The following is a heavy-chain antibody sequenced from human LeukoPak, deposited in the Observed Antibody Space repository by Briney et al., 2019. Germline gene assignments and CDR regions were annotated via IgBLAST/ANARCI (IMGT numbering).Heavy chain of an antibody. D-gene: IGHD1-26*01. CDR1: GGSISSYY. Sequence: SETLSLTCTVSGGSISSYYWSWIRQPPGKGLEWIGYIYYSGSTNYNPSLKSRVTISVDTSKNQFSLKLSSVTAADTAVYYCARGRRVGARYGDAFGIWGQGTMVTVSS. CDR2: IYYSGST. J-gene: IGHJ3*02. V-gene: IGHV4-59*08. CDR3: ARGRRVGARYGDAFGI.